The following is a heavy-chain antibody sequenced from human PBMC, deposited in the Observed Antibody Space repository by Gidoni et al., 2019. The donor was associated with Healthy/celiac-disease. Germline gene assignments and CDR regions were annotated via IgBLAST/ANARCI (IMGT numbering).Heavy chain of an antibody. V-gene: IGHV3-30*18. Sequence: QVQLVESVGGVVQSGRSLRLSCAASGFTFSSYGMHWVRQAPGKGLEWVAVISYDGSNKYYADSVKGRFTISRDNSKNTLYLQMNSLRAEDTAVYYCAKDRKPEEKYYYYGMDVWGQGTTVTVSS. CDR3: AKDRKPEEKYYYYGMDV. CDR2: ISYDGSNK. CDR1: GFTFSSYG. J-gene: IGHJ6*02.